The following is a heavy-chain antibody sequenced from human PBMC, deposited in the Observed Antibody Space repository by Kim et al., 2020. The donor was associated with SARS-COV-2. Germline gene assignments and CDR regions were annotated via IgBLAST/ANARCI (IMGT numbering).Heavy chain of an antibody. CDR2: IYHSGST. V-gene: IGHV4-4*02. J-gene: IGHJ5*02. D-gene: IGHD3-16*01. Sequence: SETLSLTCAVSGGSISSSNWWSWVRQPPGKGLEWIGEIYHSGSTNYNPSLKSRVTISVDKSKNQFSLKLSSVTAADTAVYYCARAGGGVLGNWFDPWGQGTLVTVSS. CDR1: GGSISSSNW. CDR3: ARAGGGVLGNWFDP.